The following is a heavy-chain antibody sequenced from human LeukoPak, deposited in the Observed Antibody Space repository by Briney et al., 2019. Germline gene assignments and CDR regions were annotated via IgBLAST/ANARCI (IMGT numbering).Heavy chain of an antibody. D-gene: IGHD2-15*01. CDR1: RFTFSSYS. V-gene: IGHV3-48*02. J-gene: IGHJ6*02. CDR3: ARDWVGDV. Sequence: PGGSLRLSCAASRFTFSSYSMNWVRQAPGKGLEWVSYISSSSSTIYYADSVKGRFTISRDNARNSLSLQMNSLRDEDTAVYYCARDWVGDVWGQGTTVTVSS. CDR2: ISSSSSTI.